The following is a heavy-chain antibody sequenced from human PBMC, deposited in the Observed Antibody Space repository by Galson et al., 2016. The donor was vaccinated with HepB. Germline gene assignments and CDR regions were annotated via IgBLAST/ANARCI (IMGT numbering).Heavy chain of an antibody. CDR2: IGNSGKII. CDR3: VRDFTIFGVPSPSSFDS. CDR1: GFSFSTYA. D-gene: IGHD3-3*01. J-gene: IGHJ5*01. Sequence: SLRLSCATSGFSFSTYAMAWVRQAPGKGLEWISYIGNSGKIIYYADSMKGRLAISRDNAKNSLYLQMNNLRDDDTAVYYCVRDFTIFGVPSPSSFDSWGQGALVTVSS. V-gene: IGHV3-48*02.